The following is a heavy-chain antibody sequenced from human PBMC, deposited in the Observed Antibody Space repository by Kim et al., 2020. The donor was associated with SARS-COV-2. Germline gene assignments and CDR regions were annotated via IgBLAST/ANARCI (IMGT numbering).Heavy chain of an antibody. V-gene: IGHV3-21*01. CDR3: ARVDCSGGSCYGTYDY. CDR2: ISSSSSYI. Sequence: GGSLRLSCAASGFTFSSYSMNWVRQAPGKGLEWVSSISSSSSYIYYADSVKGRFTISRDNAKNSLYLQMNSLRAEDTAVYYCARVDCSGGSCYGTYDYLGQGTLVTVSS. J-gene: IGHJ4*02. CDR1: GFTFSSYS. D-gene: IGHD2-15*01.